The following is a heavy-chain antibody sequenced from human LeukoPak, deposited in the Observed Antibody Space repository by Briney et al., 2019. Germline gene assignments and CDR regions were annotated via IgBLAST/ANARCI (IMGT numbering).Heavy chain of an antibody. CDR2: IHPGNSDT. Sequence: GESLKISCKGSGYSFSTYWVAWVRQMPGKGLEWMGIIHPGNSDTRYSPSFQGQVTISADKSITTAYLQWSSLEASDTAIYYCARTPGSSDYRGYQYWYFDLWGRGTLVTVSS. J-gene: IGHJ2*01. D-gene: IGHD5-12*01. V-gene: IGHV5-51*01. CDR1: GYSFSTYW. CDR3: ARTPGSSDYRGYQYWYFDL.